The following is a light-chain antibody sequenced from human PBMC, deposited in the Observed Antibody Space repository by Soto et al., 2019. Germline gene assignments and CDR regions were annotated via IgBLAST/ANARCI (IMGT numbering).Light chain of an antibody. J-gene: IGKJ4*02. CDR2: DSS. Sequence: EIVLTQSPATLSLSPGERATLSCRASQSVGTYFAWYHQKPGQAPRLLIYDSSNRATGIPARFSGSGSGTDFTLAISSLEPEDFAVYYCQQRSDLPPTFGGGTKVEI. CDR1: QSVGTY. CDR3: QQRSDLPPT. V-gene: IGKV3-11*01.